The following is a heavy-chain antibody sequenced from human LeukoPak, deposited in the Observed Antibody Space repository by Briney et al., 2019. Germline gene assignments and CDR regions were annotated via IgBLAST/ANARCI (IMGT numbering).Heavy chain of an antibody. Sequence: SETLSLTCAVSGGSISSSSSICWTWVRQPPGKGLEWIGEIYHSGATNYSPSLKSRVTMLLDKSKNQFSLKLNSVTAADTAVYYCARNGGNSDYDYWGQGTLVTVSA. V-gene: IGHV4-4*02. CDR3: ARNGGNSDYDY. CDR2: IYHSGAT. J-gene: IGHJ4*02. CDR1: GGSISSSSSIC. D-gene: IGHD4-23*01.